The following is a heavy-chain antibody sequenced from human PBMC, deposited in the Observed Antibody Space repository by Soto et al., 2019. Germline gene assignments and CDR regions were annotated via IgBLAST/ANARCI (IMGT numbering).Heavy chain of an antibody. CDR1: ELTFSSFW. J-gene: IGHJ6*02. V-gene: IGHV3-7*05. CDR2: INEDGTDK. D-gene: IGHD2-8*01. CDR3: AKSPMVRTFHYGMDV. Sequence: EVQVVESGGGLVQPGGSLRVSCAASELTFSSFWVSWVRQPPGKGLEWVADINEDGTDKYYGDAVKRRFTISRDNAKNSPYLQMNNLRAGDTAVYFCAKSPMVRTFHYGMDVWGQGTTVTVSS.